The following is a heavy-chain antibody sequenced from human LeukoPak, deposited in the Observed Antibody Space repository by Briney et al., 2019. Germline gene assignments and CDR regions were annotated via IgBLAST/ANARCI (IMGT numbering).Heavy chain of an antibody. D-gene: IGHD1-26*01. CDR3: AKSGAVAATTGFDP. V-gene: IGHV3-30*02. Sequence: GGSLRLSCAASGFTFSSYGMHWVRQAPGKGLEWVAFIRYDGSNKYYADSVKGRFTISRDNSKNTLYLQMSSLRAEDTAVYYCAKSGAVAATTGFDPWGQGTLVTVSS. CDR2: IRYDGSNK. J-gene: IGHJ5*02. CDR1: GFTFSSYG.